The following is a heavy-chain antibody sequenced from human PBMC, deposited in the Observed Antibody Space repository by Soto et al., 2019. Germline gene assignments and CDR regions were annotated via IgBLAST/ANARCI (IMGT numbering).Heavy chain of an antibody. Sequence: SETLSLTCTVSGGSISSYYWSWIRQPPGKGLEWIGYIYYSGSTNYNPSLKSRVTISVDTSKNQFSLKLSSVTAADTAVYYCARVSRGVVEYYLDYWGQGTLVIVSS. J-gene: IGHJ4*02. CDR2: IYYSGST. CDR3: ARVSRGVVEYYLDY. CDR1: GGSISSYY. V-gene: IGHV4-59*01. D-gene: IGHD2-21*01.